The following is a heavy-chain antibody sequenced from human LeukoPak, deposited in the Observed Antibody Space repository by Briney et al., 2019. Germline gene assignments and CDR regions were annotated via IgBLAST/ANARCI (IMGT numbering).Heavy chain of an antibody. V-gene: IGHV3-48*03. Sequence: GGSLRLSCAASGFTFSSYEMNWVRQAPGKWLEWVSYISSSGSTIYYADSVKGRFTISRDNAKNSLYLQMNSLRAEDTAVYYCAGNGDAFDIWGQGTMVTVSS. J-gene: IGHJ3*02. D-gene: IGHD1-1*01. CDR2: ISSSGSTI. CDR3: AGNGDAFDI. CDR1: GFTFSSYE.